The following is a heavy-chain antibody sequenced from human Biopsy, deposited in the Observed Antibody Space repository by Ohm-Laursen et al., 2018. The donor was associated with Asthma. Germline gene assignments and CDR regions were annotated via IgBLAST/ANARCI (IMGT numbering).Heavy chain of an antibody. CDR3: ARHRNNGDYSYWYFDL. D-gene: IGHD4-17*01. Sequence: SDTLSLPCAISGFSMDTISYFWGWIRQPPGKGLEWIGGVFYTGIPYYNPSLESRVTMSVDTSKSQFFLEVTSVTAPDTAVYYCARHRNNGDYSYWYFDLWGRGTLVTVSS. J-gene: IGHJ2*01. CDR2: VFYTGIP. V-gene: IGHV4-39*01. CDR1: GFSMDTISYF.